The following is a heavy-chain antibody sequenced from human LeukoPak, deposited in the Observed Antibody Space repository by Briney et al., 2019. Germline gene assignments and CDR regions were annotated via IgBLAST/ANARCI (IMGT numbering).Heavy chain of an antibody. CDR2: IIPIFGTA. J-gene: IGHJ6*04. CDR3: ARGGSGSRRGLDYYYYGMDV. D-gene: IGHD3-10*01. CDR1: GGTFSSYA. V-gene: IGHV1-69*06. Sequence: SVKVSCKASGGTFSSYAISWVRQAPGQGLEWMGGIIPIFGTANYAQKFQGRVTITADKSTSTAYMELSSLRSEDTAVYYCARGGSGSRRGLDYYYYGMDVWGKGTTVTVSS.